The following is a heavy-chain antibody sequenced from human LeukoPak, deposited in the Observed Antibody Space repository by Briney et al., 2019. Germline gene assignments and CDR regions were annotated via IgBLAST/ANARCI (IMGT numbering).Heavy chain of an antibody. J-gene: IGHJ3*02. D-gene: IGHD6-13*01. Sequence: GGSLRLSCAASGFTFSIYAMHWVRQAPGKGLEWVAVISYDGSNKYYADSVKGRFTISRDNSKNTLYLQMNSLRAEDTAVYYCARGRGSSWYSAFDIWGQGTMVTVSS. V-gene: IGHV3-30-3*01. CDR2: ISYDGSNK. CDR3: ARGRGSSWYSAFDI. CDR1: GFTFSIYA.